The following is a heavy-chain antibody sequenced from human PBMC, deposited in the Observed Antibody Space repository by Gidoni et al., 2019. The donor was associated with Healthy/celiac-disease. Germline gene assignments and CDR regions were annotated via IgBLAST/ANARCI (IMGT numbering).Heavy chain of an antibody. D-gene: IGHD3-22*01. V-gene: IGHV3-49*05. Sequence: EVQLVESGGGWVKPGRSLRLSCTASGFTFGDYAMSWFRQAPGKGLEWVGFIRSKAYGGTTEYAASVKGRFTISRDDSKSIAYLQMNSLKTEDTAVYYCGYYPTSDYSFDYWGQGTLVTVSS. CDR3: GYYPTSDYSFDY. CDR2: IRSKAYGGTT. CDR1: GFTFGDYA. J-gene: IGHJ4*02.